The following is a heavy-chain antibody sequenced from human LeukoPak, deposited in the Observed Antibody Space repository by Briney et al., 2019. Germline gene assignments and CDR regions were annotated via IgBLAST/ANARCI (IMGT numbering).Heavy chain of an antibody. CDR2: ISSSGSTI. CDR1: GFTFSDYY. D-gene: IGHD3-10*01. Sequence: GGSLRLSCAASGFTFSDYYMSWIRQAPGKGLEWVSYISSSGSTIYYADSVKGRFTISRHNAKNSLYLQMNSLRAEDTAVYYCAREKTYYYGSSGAFDIWGQGTMVTVSS. J-gene: IGHJ3*02. V-gene: IGHV3-11*01. CDR3: AREKTYYYGSSGAFDI.